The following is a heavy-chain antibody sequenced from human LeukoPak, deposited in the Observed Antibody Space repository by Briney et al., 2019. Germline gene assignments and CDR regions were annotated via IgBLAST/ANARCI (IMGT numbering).Heavy chain of an antibody. CDR2: ISAYNGNT. D-gene: IGHD3-10*01. V-gene: IGHV1-18*01. CDR3: ARDWMVRGVIVYYFDY. Sequence: ASVKVSCKASGYAFTSYGISWVRQAPGQGLEWMGWISAYNGNTNYAQKLQGRVTMTTDTSTSTAYMELRSLRSDDTAVYYCARDWMVRGVIVYYFDYWGQGTLVTVSS. J-gene: IGHJ4*02. CDR1: GYAFTSYG.